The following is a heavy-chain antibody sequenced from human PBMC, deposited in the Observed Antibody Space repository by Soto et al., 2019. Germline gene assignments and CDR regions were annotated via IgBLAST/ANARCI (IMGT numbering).Heavy chain of an antibody. CDR1: GGSISSYY. CDR2: IYYSGST. J-gene: IGHJ2*01. Sequence: SETLSLTCTVSGGSISSYYWSWIRQPPGKGLEWIGYIYYSGSTNYNPSLKSRVTISVDTSKNQFSLKLSSVTAADTAVYYCAFRDIVATGVSSYFDLWGRGTLVTVSS. V-gene: IGHV4-59*08. CDR3: AFRDIVATGVSSYFDL. D-gene: IGHD5-12*01.